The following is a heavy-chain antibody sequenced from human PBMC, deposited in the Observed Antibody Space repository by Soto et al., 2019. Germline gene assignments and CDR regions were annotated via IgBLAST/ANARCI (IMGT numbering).Heavy chain of an antibody. CDR2: IYYSGST. D-gene: IGHD4-17*01. Sequence: SETLSLTCTVSGGSISSSSYYWGWIRQPPGKGLEWIGSIYYSGSTYYNPSLKSRVTISVDTSKNQFSLKLSSVTAADTAVYYCAREGPTVVTPRYYYGMDVWGQGTTVTVSS. V-gene: IGHV4-39*02. J-gene: IGHJ6*02. CDR3: AREGPTVVTPRYYYGMDV. CDR1: GGSISSSSYY.